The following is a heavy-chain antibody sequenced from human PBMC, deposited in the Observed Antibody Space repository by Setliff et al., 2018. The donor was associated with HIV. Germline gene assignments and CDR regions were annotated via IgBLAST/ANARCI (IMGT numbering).Heavy chain of an antibody. J-gene: IGHJ6*02. CDR2: IYPGDSDT. D-gene: IGHD3-3*01. CDR1: GYSFTSYW. V-gene: IGHV5-51*01. Sequence: GESLKITCRASGYSFTSYWIGWVRQMPGKGLEWMGIIYPGDSDTRYSPSFQGQVTISADKSISTAYLQLSSLKASDTAMYYWARIGVWSGYDADVWGQGTTVTVSS. CDR3: ARIGVWSGYDADV.